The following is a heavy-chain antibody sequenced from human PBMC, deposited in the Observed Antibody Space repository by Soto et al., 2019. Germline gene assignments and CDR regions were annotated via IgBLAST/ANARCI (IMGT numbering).Heavy chain of an antibody. CDR2: IRSKANSYAI. Sequence: GGSLRLSCAASGFTFSGSAMHWVRQASGKGLEWVGRIRSKANSYAIAYAASVKGRFTISRDDSKNTAYLQMNSLKTEDTAVYYCTSSGWYRYYYYYGMDVWGQGTTVTVSS. V-gene: IGHV3-73*01. J-gene: IGHJ6*02. D-gene: IGHD6-19*01. CDR1: GFTFSGSA. CDR3: TSSGWYRYYYYYGMDV.